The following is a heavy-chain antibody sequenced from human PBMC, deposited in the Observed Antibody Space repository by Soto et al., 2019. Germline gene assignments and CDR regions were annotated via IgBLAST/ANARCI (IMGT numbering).Heavy chain of an antibody. CDR1: GGTFSSYA. CDR2: TIPIFGTA. CDR3: ARVGHGIAAAGPAQDFDY. Sequence: QVQLVQSGAEVKKPGSSVKVSCKASGGTFSSYAISWVRQAPGQGLEWMGGTIPIFGTANYAQKFQGRVTITADESTSTAYMELRSRRSEDTAVYYCARVGHGIAAAGPAQDFDYWGQGTLVTVSS. D-gene: IGHD6-13*01. V-gene: IGHV1-69*12. J-gene: IGHJ4*02.